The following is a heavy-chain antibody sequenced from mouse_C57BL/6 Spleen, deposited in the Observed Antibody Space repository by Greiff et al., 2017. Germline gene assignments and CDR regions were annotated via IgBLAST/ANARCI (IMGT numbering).Heavy chain of an antibody. D-gene: IGHD3-2*02. CDR2: INPSTGGT. Sequence: EVQLQQSGPELVKPGASVKISCKASGYSFTGYYMNWVKQSPEKSLEWIGEINPSTGGTTYNQKFKAKATLTVDKSSSTAYMQLKSLTSEDSAVYYCAREGNSSGTYYYAMDYWGQGTSVTVSS. J-gene: IGHJ4*01. V-gene: IGHV1-42*01. CDR1: GYSFTGYY. CDR3: AREGNSSGTYYYAMDY.